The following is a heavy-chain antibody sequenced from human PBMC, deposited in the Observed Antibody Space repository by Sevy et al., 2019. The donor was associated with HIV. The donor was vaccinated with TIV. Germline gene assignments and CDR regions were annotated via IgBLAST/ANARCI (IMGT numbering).Heavy chain of an antibody. D-gene: IGHD2-15*01. CDR3: ARAPYCSGGSCHDAFDI. CDR1: GGSISSYY. CDR2: IYTSGST. J-gene: IGHJ3*02. V-gene: IGHV4-4*07. Sequence: SETLSLTCTVSGGSISSYYWSWIRQPVGKGLEWIGRIYTSGSTNYNPSLKSRVTMSVDTSKNQFSLRLSSVTAADTAVYYCARAPYCSGGSCHDAFDIWGQGTMVTVSS.